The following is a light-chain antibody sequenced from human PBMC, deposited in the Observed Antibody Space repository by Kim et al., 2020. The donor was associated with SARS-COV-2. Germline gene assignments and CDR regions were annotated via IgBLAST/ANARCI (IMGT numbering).Light chain of an antibody. J-gene: IGLJ2*01. CDR2: GKN. CDR3: NSRDNSGDHVV. V-gene: IGLV3-19*01. Sequence: SSELTQDTAVSVALGQTVRITCQGDSLKTYYATWYQQKPGQAPIVVIYGKNNRPSGIPDRFSGSSSGNTASLTVTGAQAVDEADYYCNSRDNSGDHVVFGGGTKLTVL. CDR1: SLKTYY.